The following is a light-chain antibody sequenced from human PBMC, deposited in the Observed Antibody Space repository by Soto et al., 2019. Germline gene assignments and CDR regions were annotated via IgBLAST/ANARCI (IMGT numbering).Light chain of an antibody. CDR1: QSISSY. CDR2: AAS. CDR3: QQSYSTPLP. J-gene: IGKJ5*01. V-gene: IGKV1-39*01. Sequence: DIQMSQSPSSLSASVGDRVTITCRASQSISSYLNWYQQKPGKAPKLLIYAASSLQSGVPSRFSGSGSGTEFTLTISSLQPEDFATYYCQQSYSTPLPFGQGTQLEIK.